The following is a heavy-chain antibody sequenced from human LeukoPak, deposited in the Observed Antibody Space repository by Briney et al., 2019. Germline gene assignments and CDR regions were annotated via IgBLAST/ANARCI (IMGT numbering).Heavy chain of an antibody. CDR1: GYTFTSYD. J-gene: IGHJ6*02. Sequence: ASVKVSCKASGYTFTSYDINWVRQATGQGLEWMGWMNPNSGNTGYAQKFQGRVTMTRNTSMSTAYMELSSLRSEDTAVYYCARSDYYDSSPYYYYGMDVWGQGTTVTVSS. CDR3: ARSDYYDSSPYYYYGMDV. CDR2: MNPNSGNT. D-gene: IGHD3-22*01. V-gene: IGHV1-8*01.